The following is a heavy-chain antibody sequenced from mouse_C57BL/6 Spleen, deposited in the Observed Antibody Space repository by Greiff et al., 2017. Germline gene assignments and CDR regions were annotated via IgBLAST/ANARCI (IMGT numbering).Heavy chain of an antibody. CDR3: ARGTAQAPFDY. J-gene: IGHJ2*01. CDR1: GYTFTSYW. V-gene: IGHV1-50*01. D-gene: IGHD3-2*02. Sequence: QVQLKQPGAELVKPGASVKLSCKASGYTFTSYWMQWVKQRPGQGLEWIGEIDPSDSYTNYNQKFKGKATLTVDTSSSTAYMQLSSLTSEDSAVYYGARGTAQAPFDYGAQGTTLTVPS. CDR2: IDPSDSYT.